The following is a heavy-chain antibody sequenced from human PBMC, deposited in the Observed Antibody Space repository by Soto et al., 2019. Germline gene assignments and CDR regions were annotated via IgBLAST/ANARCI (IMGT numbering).Heavy chain of an antibody. D-gene: IGHD4-17*01. CDR1: GDSFINHW. CDR2: IYPGDSDT. Sequence: PGVFLKNSYNGSGDSFINHWIGRVSQMPGKGLEWMGIIYPGDSDTRYSPSFQGQVTISADKSISTAYLQWSSLKASYSSMYYCARGTVSSDFDYLGQGTLVTGFS. CDR3: ARGTVSSDFDY. V-gene: IGHV5-51*01. J-gene: IGHJ4*02.